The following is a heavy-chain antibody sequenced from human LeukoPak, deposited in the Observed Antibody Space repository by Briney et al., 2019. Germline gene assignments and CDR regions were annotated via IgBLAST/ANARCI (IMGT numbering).Heavy chain of an antibody. CDR2: ISYDGSNK. CDR1: RFTFIGYV. V-gene: IGHV3-30-3*01. Sequence: GGSLRLSCAASRFTFIGYVMHWVRQAPGKGLEWVALISYDGSNKYYADFVKGRFTISRDNSNTMSLQMNSLRVEDTAVYYCARDLFPYYYYYSMDVWGKGTTVTVSS. CDR3: ARDLFPYYYYYSMDV. J-gene: IGHJ6*03.